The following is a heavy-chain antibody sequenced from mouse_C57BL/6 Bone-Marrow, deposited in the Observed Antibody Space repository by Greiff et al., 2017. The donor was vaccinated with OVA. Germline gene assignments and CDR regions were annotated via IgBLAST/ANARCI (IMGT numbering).Heavy chain of an antibody. J-gene: IGHJ4*01. CDR1: GYSITSGYY. V-gene: IGHV3-6*01. Sequence: EVQLQESGPGLVKPSQSLSLTCSVTGYSITSGYYWNWIRQFPGNKLEWMGYISYDGSNNYNPSLKNRISITRDTSKNQFFLKLNSVTTEDTATYYCAREKGYYDYDEGAMDYWGQGTSVTVSS. CDR3: AREKGYYDYDEGAMDY. D-gene: IGHD2-4*01. CDR2: ISYDGSN.